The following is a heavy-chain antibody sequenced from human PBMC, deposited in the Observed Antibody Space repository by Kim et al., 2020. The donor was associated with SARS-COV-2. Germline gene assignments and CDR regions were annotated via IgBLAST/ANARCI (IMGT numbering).Heavy chain of an antibody. V-gene: IGHV1-18*01. CDR2: ISAYNGNT. D-gene: IGHD3-22*01. Sequence: ASVKVSCKASGYTFTSYGISWVRQAPGQGLEWMGWISAYNGNTNYAQKLQGRVTMTTDTSTSTAYMELRSLRSDDTAVYYCARERYYYDSSGYYHSPYFDYWGQGTLSPSPQ. CDR3: ARERYYYDSSGYYHSPYFDY. J-gene: IGHJ4*02. CDR1: GYTFTSYG.